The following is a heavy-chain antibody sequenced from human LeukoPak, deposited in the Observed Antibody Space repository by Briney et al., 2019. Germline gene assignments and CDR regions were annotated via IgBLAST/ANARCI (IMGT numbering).Heavy chain of an antibody. CDR3: ARAPHPGKYSSGWYLDY. Sequence: SETLSLTCTVSGGSISSSSYYWGWIRQPPGKGLEWIGSIYYSGSTNYNPSLKSRVTISVDTSKNQFSLKLSSVTAADTAVYYCARAPHPGKYSSGWYLDYWGQGTLVTVSS. CDR1: GGSISSSSYY. D-gene: IGHD6-19*01. V-gene: IGHV4-39*07. CDR2: IYYSGST. J-gene: IGHJ4*02.